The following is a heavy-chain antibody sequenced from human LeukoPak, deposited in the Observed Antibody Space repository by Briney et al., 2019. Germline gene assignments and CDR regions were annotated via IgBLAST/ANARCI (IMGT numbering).Heavy chain of an antibody. J-gene: IGHJ5*02. Sequence: PSETLSLTCTVSGGSISSSSYYWGWIRQPPGKGLEWIGSMYYSGSTYYNPSLKSRVTISVDTSKNQVSLKLSSVTAADTAVYYCARSLLGYCSSTSCYFNWFDPWGQGTLVTVSS. CDR2: MYYSGST. V-gene: IGHV4-39*01. D-gene: IGHD2-2*01. CDR3: ARSLLGYCSSTSCYFNWFDP. CDR1: GGSISSSSYY.